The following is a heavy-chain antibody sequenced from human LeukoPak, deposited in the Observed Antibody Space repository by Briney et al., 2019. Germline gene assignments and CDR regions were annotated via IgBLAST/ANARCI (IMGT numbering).Heavy chain of an antibody. CDR3: ARDRYSSGWYYFDY. CDR1: GFTLSDYY. CDR2: IYSGGST. J-gene: IGHJ4*02. V-gene: IGHV3-66*01. D-gene: IGHD6-19*01. Sequence: GGSLRLSCAASGFTLSDYYMSWIRQAPGKGLEWVSVIYSGGSTYYADSVKGRFTISRDNSKNTLYLQMNSLRAEDTAVYYCARDRYSSGWYYFDYWGQGTLVTASS.